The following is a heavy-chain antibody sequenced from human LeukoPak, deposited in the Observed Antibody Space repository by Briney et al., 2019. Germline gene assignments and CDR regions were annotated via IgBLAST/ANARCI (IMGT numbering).Heavy chain of an antibody. CDR2: IYHSGST. V-gene: IGHV4-59*12. J-gene: IGHJ4*02. CDR1: GGSISSYY. CDR3: ARRKLGFDY. Sequence: SETLSLTCTVSGGSISSYYWSWIRQPPGKGLEWIGYIYHSGSTYYNPSLKSRVTISVDRSKNQFSLKLSSVTAADTAVYYCARRKLGFDYWGQGTLVTVSS. D-gene: IGHD3-3*02.